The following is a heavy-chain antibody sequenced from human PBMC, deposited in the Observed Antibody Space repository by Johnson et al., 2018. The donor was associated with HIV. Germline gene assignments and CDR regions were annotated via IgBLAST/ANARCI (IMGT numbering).Heavy chain of an antibody. CDR3: ARVRSTIVVGNTAFDI. Sequence: QVQLVESGGGVVQPGRSLRLSCAASGFTFRNYAMHWVRQAPGKGLEWVAVTSYDGNNKYYADSVKGRFTISRDISKNTLYLQMNSLRPEDTAVYYCARVRSTIVVGNTAFDIWGQGTMVTVSS. J-gene: IGHJ3*02. CDR1: GFTFRNYA. V-gene: IGHV3-30-3*01. CDR2: TSYDGNNK. D-gene: IGHD2-21*01.